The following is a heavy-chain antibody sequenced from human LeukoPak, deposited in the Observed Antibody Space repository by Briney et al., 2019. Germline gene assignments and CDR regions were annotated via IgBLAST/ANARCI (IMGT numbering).Heavy chain of an antibody. Sequence: SVKVSCKASGGTFSSYAISWVRQAPGQGLEWMGGIIPIFGTANYAQKFQGRVTITTDESTSTAYMELSSLRSEDTAVYYCASPPPYCSSTSCLYYFDYWGQGTLATVSS. V-gene: IGHV1-69*05. D-gene: IGHD2-2*01. CDR3: ASPPPYCSSTSCLYYFDY. J-gene: IGHJ4*02. CDR1: GGTFSSYA. CDR2: IIPIFGTA.